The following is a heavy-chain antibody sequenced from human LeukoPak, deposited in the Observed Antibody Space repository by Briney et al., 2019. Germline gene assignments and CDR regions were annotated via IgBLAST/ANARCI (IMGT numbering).Heavy chain of an antibody. Sequence: ASVNVSCKVSGYTLTELSIHWVRQAPGKGLEWMGGVVPEDRETIYPQKFHGRFTMTNDTSTDTAYMELSSLRSEATAVYYCATAPSARLLNYFDYWGQGTLVTVSS. CDR2: VVPEDRET. V-gene: IGHV1-24*01. CDR1: GYTLTELS. J-gene: IGHJ4*02. D-gene: IGHD3-22*01. CDR3: ATAPSARLLNYFDY.